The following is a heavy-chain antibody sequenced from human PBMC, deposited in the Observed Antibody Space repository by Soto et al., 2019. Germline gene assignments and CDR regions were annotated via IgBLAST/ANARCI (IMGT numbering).Heavy chain of an antibody. J-gene: IGHJ6*02. CDR2: ISAYNGNT. Sequence: GASVKVSCKACGYTFTIYGISWVRQAPGQGLEWMGWISAYNGNTNYAQKIQGRVTMTTDTSTSTAYMELRSLRTAVTAGYYCAVYCNDGSWAGRDVWGQGTTVTVSS. CDR3: AVYCNDGSWAGRDV. D-gene: IGHD2-15*01. V-gene: IGHV1-18*01. CDR1: GYTFTIYG.